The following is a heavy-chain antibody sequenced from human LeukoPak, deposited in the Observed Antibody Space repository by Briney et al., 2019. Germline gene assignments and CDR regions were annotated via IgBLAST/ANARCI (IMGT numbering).Heavy chain of an antibody. D-gene: IGHD3-22*01. CDR3: AKGSYYYDSSGYYYPDY. CDR2: ISWDGGST. Sequence: GGSLRLSCAASGFTFDDYAMHWVRQAPGKGLEWVSLISWDGGSTYYADSVKGRFTISRDNSKNSLYLQMNSLRAEDTALYYCAKGSYYYDSSGYYYPDYWGQGTLVTVSS. V-gene: IGHV3-43D*03. CDR1: GFTFDDYA. J-gene: IGHJ4*02.